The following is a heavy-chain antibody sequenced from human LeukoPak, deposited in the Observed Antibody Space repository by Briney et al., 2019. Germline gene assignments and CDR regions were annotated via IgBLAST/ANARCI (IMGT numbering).Heavy chain of an antibody. J-gene: IGHJ4*02. CDR3: AREDIAARPVSEY. D-gene: IGHD6-6*01. V-gene: IGHV3-21*01. CDR2: ISSSSYI. Sequence: GGSLRLSCAASGFTFSSYSMNWARQAPGKGLEWVSSISSSSYIYYADSVKGRFTISRDNAKNSLYLQMNSLRAEDTAVYYCAREDIAARPVSEYWGQGTLVTVSS. CDR1: GFTFSSYS.